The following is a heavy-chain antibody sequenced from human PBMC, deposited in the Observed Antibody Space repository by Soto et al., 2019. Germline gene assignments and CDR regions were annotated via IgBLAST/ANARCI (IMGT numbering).Heavy chain of an antibody. V-gene: IGHV1-8*01. CDR3: ARGRIAAAVDY. CDR1: GYPFPSYD. J-gene: IGHJ4*02. D-gene: IGHD6-13*01. Sequence: QVQLVQSGAEVKKPGASVRASCRASGYPFPSYDINWVRQAPGQGLEWMGWMNPNSGNTGYAQKFQGRVTMTRNTSISTAYMELSSLRSEDTAVYYCARGRIAAAVDYWGQGTLVTVSS. CDR2: MNPNSGNT.